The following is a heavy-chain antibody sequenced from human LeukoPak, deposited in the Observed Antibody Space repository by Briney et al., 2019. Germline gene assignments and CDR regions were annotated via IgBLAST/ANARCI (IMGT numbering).Heavy chain of an antibody. CDR3: ARDNYAGANWFDP. V-gene: IGHV1-69*05. Sequence: ASVKVSCKASGGTFSSYAISWVRQAPGQGLEWMGGIIPIFGTANYAQKFQGRVTITTDESTSTAYMELSSLRAEDTAVYYCARDNYAGANWFDPWSQGPLVTFSP. CDR2: IIPIFGTA. J-gene: IGHJ5*02. CDR1: GGTFSSYA. D-gene: IGHD1-7*01.